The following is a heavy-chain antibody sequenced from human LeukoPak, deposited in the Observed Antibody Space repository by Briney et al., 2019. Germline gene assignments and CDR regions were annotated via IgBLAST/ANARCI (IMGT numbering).Heavy chain of an antibody. CDR2: INTNTGNP. Sequence: ASVKVSCKASGYTFTSYAMNWVRQAPGQGLEWMGWINTNTGNPTYAQGFTGRFVFSLDTSVSTAYLQISSLEAEDTAVYYCARDPRSIAARLSYYYYMDVWGKGTTVTVSS. V-gene: IGHV7-4-1*02. CDR1: GYTFTSYA. CDR3: ARDPRSIAARLSYYYYMDV. D-gene: IGHD6-6*01. J-gene: IGHJ6*03.